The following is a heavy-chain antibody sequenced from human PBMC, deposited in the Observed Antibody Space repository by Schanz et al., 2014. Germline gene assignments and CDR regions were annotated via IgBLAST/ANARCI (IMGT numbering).Heavy chain of an antibody. D-gene: IGHD1-1*01. CDR3: ARDGVAATTDFEY. Sequence: EVQLVESGGNLVKPGGSLRLSCAASGFTFSDYSMNWVRQAPGKGLEWVSSLTSGSSYIYYADSVKGRFTISRDNAKNSLYLQMNSLRAEDTAVYYCARDGVAATTDFEYWGQGALVTVSS. V-gene: IGHV3-21*01. J-gene: IGHJ4*02. CDR2: LTSGSSYI. CDR1: GFTFSDYS.